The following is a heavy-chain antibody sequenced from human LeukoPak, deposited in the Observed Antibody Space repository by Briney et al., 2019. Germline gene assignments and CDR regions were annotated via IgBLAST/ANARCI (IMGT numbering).Heavy chain of an antibody. CDR2: IYYSGST. J-gene: IGHJ3*02. V-gene: IGHV4-59*08. Sequence: SETLSLTCTVSGGSISSYYWSWIRQPPGKGLEWIGYIYYSGSTNHNPSLKSRVTISVDTSKNQFSLKLSSVTAADTAVYYCARHGSSSGWYGERAGAFDIWGQGTMVTVSS. D-gene: IGHD6-19*01. CDR1: GGSISSYY. CDR3: ARHGSSSGWYGERAGAFDI.